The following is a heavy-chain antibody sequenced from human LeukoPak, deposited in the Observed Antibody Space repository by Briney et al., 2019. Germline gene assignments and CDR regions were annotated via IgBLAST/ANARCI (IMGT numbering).Heavy chain of an antibody. CDR2: ISGSGDST. J-gene: IGHJ4*02. CDR3: AKGVDSRGYSLFDY. D-gene: IGHD3-22*01. V-gene: IGHV3-23*01. Sequence: GGSLRLSCAASGFTFSSYAMSWVRQAPGKGLKWVSGISGSGDSTYYADSVKGRFTISRDNSKNTLYLQMNSLRAEDTAVYYCAKGVDSRGYSLFDYWGQGTLVTVSS. CDR1: GFTFSSYA.